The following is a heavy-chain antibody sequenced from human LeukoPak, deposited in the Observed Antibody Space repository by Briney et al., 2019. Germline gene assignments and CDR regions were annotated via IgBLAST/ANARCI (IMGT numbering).Heavy chain of an antibody. V-gene: IGHV3-7*01. CDR3: ARLKLLWSNYFDY. Sequence: GSLRLSCAASGFTLSSYWMSWVRQAPGKGLEWVANIKQGGSEKYYVDSVKGRFTISRDNAKNSLYLQMNSLRAEDTAVYYCARLKLLWSNYFDYWGQGTLVTVSS. CDR2: IKQGGSEK. D-gene: IGHD2-2*01. CDR1: GFTLSSYW. J-gene: IGHJ4*02.